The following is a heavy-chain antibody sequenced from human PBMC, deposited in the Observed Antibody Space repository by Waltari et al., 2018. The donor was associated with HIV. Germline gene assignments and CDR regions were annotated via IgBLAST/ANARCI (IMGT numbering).Heavy chain of an antibody. V-gene: IGHV1-2*02. CDR3: ARDKGWGEPVGAMDR. CDR1: EYIFLGYY. J-gene: IGHJ5*02. Sequence: QVQLVQSGAEVKKPGASVKVSCKAFEYIFLGYYIHGVRQAPGQGLEWMGWINPNSGDTRYPEKFQDRVTMTRDTSISTVYMEVRGLRSDDTAVYFCARDKGWGEPVGAMDRWGQGTLVTVSS. D-gene: IGHD5-12*01. CDR2: INPNSGDT.